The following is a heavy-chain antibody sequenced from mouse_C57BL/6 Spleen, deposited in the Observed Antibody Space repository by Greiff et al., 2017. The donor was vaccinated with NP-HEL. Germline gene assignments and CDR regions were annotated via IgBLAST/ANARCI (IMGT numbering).Heavy chain of an antibody. J-gene: IGHJ3*01. CDR1: GYAFTNYL. V-gene: IGHV1-54*01. CDR2: INPGSGGT. D-gene: IGHD2-3*01. Sequence: QVQLKQSGAELVRPGTSVKVSCKASGYAFTNYLIEWVKQRPGQGLEWIGVINPGSGGTNYNEKFKGKATLTADKSSSTAYMQLSSLTSEDSAVYFCASDGYRAWFAYWGQGTLVTVSA. CDR3: ASDGYRAWFAY.